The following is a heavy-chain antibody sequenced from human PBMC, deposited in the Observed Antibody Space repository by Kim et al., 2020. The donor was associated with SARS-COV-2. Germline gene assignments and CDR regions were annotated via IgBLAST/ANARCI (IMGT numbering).Heavy chain of an antibody. CDR2: VSGKGGRT. Sequence: GGSLRLSCVVSGFSFSDYCLNWVRRAPGKGLEWVSAVSGKGGRTYYIDSVKGRFSVSRDNSRNTVYLEMNSLRAEDTAIYYCAKDSTEYRDNEGYFGSLEQWGQGTLVTVSS. J-gene: IGHJ4*02. D-gene: IGHD3-22*01. CDR3: AKDSTEYRDNEGYFGSLEQ. V-gene: IGHV3-23*01. CDR1: GFSFSDYC.